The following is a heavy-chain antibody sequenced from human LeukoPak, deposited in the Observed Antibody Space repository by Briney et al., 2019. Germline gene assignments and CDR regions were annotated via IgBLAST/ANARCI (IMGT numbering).Heavy chain of an antibody. CDR1: GGSISSGGYY. CDR2: IYYSGST. Sequence: PSETLSLTCTVSGGSISSGGYYWSWFRQPPGKGLEWIGYIYYSGSTYYNPSLKSRVTISVDTSKNQFSLKLSSVTAADTAVYYCARERGDGSDPFDPWGQGTLVTVSS. D-gene: IGHD5-24*01. V-gene: IGHV4-30-4*01. J-gene: IGHJ5*02. CDR3: ARERGDGSDPFDP.